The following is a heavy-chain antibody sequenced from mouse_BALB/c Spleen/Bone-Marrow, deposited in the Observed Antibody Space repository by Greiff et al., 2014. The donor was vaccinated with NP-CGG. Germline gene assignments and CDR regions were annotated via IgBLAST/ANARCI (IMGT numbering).Heavy chain of an antibody. J-gene: IGHJ4*01. Sequence: QVQLQQSGAELVRPGTSVKVSCKASGYAFTNYLIEWVKQRPGQGLEWIGVINPGSGGTNYNEKFKGKATLTADKSSSTAYMQLSSLTSDDSAVSFCARHYYGAMDYWGQGTSVTVSS. CDR3: ARHYYGAMDY. D-gene: IGHD1-2*01. CDR2: INPGSGGT. V-gene: IGHV1-54*01. CDR1: GYAFTNYL.